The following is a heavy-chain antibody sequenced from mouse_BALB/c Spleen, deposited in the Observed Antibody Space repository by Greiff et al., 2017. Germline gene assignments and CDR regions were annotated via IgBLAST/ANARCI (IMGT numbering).Heavy chain of an antibody. D-gene: IGHD2-10*02. J-gene: IGHJ1*01. Sequence: EVKVEESGPGLVKPSQSLSLTCTVTGYSITSDYAWNWIRQFPGNKLEWMGYISYSGSTSYNPSLKSRISITRDTSKNQFFLQLNSVTTEDTATYYCARKYGNYYWYFDVWGAGTTVTVSS. V-gene: IGHV3-2*02. CDR3: ARKYGNYYWYFDV. CDR2: ISYSGST. CDR1: GYSITSDYA.